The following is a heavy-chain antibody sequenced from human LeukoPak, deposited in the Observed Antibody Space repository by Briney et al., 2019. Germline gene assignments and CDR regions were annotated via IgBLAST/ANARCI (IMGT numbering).Heavy chain of an antibody. J-gene: IGHJ4*02. CDR3: ARGITGITATGSE. CDR1: GGSISSGSYY. V-gene: IGHV4-61*09. D-gene: IGHD6-13*01. Sequence: PSETLPLTCTVSGGSISSGSYYWNWIRQRQPAGKGLEWIGHIQIGGSTNYNPSLKSRITISVDTSKNQSSLKLSSVTAADTAVYYCARGITGITATGSEWGQGTLVTVSS. CDR2: IQIGGST.